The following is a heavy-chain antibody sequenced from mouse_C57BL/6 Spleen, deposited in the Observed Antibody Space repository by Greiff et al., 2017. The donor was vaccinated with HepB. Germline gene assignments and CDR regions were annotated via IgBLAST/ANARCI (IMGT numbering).Heavy chain of an antibody. CDR2: IYPRSGNT. CDR3: ARGDYDYGSFDY. CDR1: GYTFTSYG. V-gene: IGHV1-81*01. D-gene: IGHD2-4*01. Sequence: QVQLKQSGAELARPGASVKLSCKASGYTFTSYGISWVKQRTGQGLEWIGEIYPRSGNTYYNEKFKGKATLTADKSSSTAYMELRSLTSEDSAVYFCARGDYDYGSFDYWGQGTTLTVSS. J-gene: IGHJ2*01.